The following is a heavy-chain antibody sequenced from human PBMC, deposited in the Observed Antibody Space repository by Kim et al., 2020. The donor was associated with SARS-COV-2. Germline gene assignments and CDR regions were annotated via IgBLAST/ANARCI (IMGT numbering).Heavy chain of an antibody. CDR3: AKEYFRGVIVVVVPATADS. CDR1: GFTFSSYG. J-gene: IGHJ4*02. Sequence: GGSLRLSCAASGFTFSSYGMHWVRQAPGKGLEWVAGISYDGSNKYYADSVKGRFTISRDNSKNTLFLQMNSLRAEDTAVYYCAKEYFRGVIVVVVPATADSWGQGTLVIVSS. V-gene: IGHV3-30*18. CDR2: ISYDGSNK. D-gene: IGHD2-15*01.